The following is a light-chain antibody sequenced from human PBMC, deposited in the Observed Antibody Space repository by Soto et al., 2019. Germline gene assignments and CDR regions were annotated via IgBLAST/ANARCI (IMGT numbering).Light chain of an antibody. CDR2: KAS. V-gene: IGKV1-5*03. J-gene: IGKJ1*01. CDR3: QQYNSYSPA. Sequence: DIQLTQSPSTLSGSVGDRVTITCRASQTISSWLAWYQQKTGKAPKLLIYKASTLKSGVPSRFRGSGSGTEFTLTISRLEPDDFATYYCQQYNSYSPAFGQGTKVDI. CDR1: QTISSW.